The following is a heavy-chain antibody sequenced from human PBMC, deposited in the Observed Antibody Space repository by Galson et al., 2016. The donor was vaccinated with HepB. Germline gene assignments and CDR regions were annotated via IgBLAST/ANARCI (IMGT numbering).Heavy chain of an antibody. CDR3: ASGGRGEEYRAAFDI. CDR2: ITFTSFSI. CDR1: GFTFSTYN. Sequence: SLRLSCAASGFTFSTYNMNWVRQAPGKGLEWVSYITFTSFSIYYADSVKGRFTISRDNAKNSLYLQMNSLRDEDTAVYYCASGGRGEEYRAAFDIWGQGKMVTVSS. D-gene: IGHD6-6*01. V-gene: IGHV3-48*02. J-gene: IGHJ3*02.